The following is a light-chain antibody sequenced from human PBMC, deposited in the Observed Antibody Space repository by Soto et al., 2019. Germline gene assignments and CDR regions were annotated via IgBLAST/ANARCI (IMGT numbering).Light chain of an antibody. CDR1: SSDVGGYNL. Sequence: QSALPQPASVSGSPGQSITISCTGTSSDVGGYNLVSWYQQHPGKAPQLIIYDVTQRPSGVPDRFSGSKSGNTASLSISGLQAEHEADYYCCSHTASYTIVFRTRTKVTVL. J-gene: IGLJ1*01. CDR2: DVT. V-gene: IGLV2-11*01. CDR3: CSHTASYTIV.